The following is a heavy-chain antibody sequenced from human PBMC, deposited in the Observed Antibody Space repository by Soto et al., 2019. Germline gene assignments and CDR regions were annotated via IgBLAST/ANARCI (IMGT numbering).Heavy chain of an antibody. CDR1: GFSFSSYG. CDR3: ARDGVDRQWRRGHEYNFDY. V-gene: IGHV3-33*01. Sequence: PGGSLRLSCAASGFSFSSYGMHWVRQAPGKGLEWVAVIWYDGTKKYYGDSVKGRFTISRDNSKNTLYLQMNSLRAEDTAMYYCARDGVDRQWRRGHEYNFDYWGQGTLVTVSS. D-gene: IGHD6-19*01. CDR2: IWYDGTKK. J-gene: IGHJ4*02.